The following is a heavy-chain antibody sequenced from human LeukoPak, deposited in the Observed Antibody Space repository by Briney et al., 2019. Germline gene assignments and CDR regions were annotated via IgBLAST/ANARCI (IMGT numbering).Heavy chain of an antibody. D-gene: IGHD6-6*01. J-gene: IGHJ4*02. CDR2: IYYSGST. V-gene: IGHV4-59*08. CDR3: AVIAARRGIDY. Sequence: SETLSLTCTVSGGSISSYYWSWIRQPPGKGLEWIGYIYYSGSTNYNPSLKSRVTISVDTSKNQFSLKLSSVTAADTAVYYCAVIAARRGIDYWGQGTLVTVSS. CDR1: GGSISSYY.